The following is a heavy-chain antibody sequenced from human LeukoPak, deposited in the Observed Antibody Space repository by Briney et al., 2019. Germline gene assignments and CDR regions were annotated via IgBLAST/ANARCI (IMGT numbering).Heavy chain of an antibody. CDR2: ISSSSSYI. CDR3: AKDSYSKGDY. D-gene: IGHD5-18*01. Sequence: GGSLRLSCAASGFTFSSYSMNWVRRAPGKGLEWVSSISSSSSYIYYADSVKGRFTISRDNAKNSLYLQMNSLRAEDTGVYYCAKDSYSKGDYWGQGVLVTVSS. CDR1: GFTFSSYS. J-gene: IGHJ4*02. V-gene: IGHV3-21*01.